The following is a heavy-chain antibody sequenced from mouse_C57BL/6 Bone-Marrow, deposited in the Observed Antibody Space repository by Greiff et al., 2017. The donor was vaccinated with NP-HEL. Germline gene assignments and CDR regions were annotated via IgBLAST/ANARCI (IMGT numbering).Heavy chain of an antibody. V-gene: IGHV1-7*01. J-gene: IGHJ2*01. D-gene: IGHD4-1*01. CDR3: ARRGLGFFYYFDY. CDR1: GYTFTSYW. Sequence: QVQLQQSGAELAKPGASVKLSCKASGYTFTSYWMHWVKQRPGQGLEWIGYINPSSGYTKYNQKFKDKATLTADKSSSTAYMQLSSLTYDDSAVYYCARRGLGFFYYFDYWGQGTTLTVSS. CDR2: INPSSGYT.